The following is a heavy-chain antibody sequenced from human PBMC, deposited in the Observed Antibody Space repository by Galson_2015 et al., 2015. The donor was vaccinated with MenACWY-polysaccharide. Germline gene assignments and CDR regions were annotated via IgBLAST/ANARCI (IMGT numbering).Heavy chain of an antibody. CDR1: GYTFTSYD. V-gene: IGHV1-8*01. D-gene: IGHD6-19*01. Sequence: SVKVSCKASGYTFTSYDINWVRQATGQGLEWMGWMCPNTAKTGYAQKFQGRVTMTRNTSISTAYMELSSLTSEDTAVYYCARGRRDTAVAATAAVFLDYWGQGILVTVSS. CDR2: MCPNTAKT. J-gene: IGHJ4*02. CDR3: ARGRRDTAVAATAAVFLDY.